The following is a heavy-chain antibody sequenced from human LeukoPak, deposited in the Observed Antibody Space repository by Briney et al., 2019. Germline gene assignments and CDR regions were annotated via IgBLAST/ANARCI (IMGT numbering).Heavy chain of an antibody. V-gene: IGHV1-8*01. CDR1: GYTFTSYD. D-gene: IGHD3-10*01. CDR2: MNPNSGNT. J-gene: IGHJ4*02. CDR3: ARVLWFGELLPI. Sequence: ASVKVSCKASGYTFTSYDINWVRQATGQGLEWMGWMNPNSGNTGYAQKFQGRVTMTRNTSISTAYMELSSLRSEDTAVYYCARVLWFGELLPIWGQGTLVTVSS.